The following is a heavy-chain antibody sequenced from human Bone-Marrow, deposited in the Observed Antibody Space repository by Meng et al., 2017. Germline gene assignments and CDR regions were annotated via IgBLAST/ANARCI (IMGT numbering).Heavy chain of an antibody. CDR2: IIPIFGTA. CDR3: ARVPLRCRGGSCYYFDY. J-gene: IGHJ4*02. CDR1: GGTFSSYA. Sequence: SAKVFCKASGGTFSSYAISWVRQAPGQGLEWMGGIIPIFGTANYAQKFQGRVTITADESTSTAYMELSSLRSEDTAVYYCARVPLRCRGGSCYYFDYWGQGTLVTVSS. D-gene: IGHD2-15*01. V-gene: IGHV1-69*13.